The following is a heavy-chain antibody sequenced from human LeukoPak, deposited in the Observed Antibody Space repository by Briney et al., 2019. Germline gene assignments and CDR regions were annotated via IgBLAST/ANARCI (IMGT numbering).Heavy chain of an antibody. CDR3: ARGGTPGYSSGRIDY. CDR1: GFTVSSNY. V-gene: IGHV3-53*04. Sequence: PGGSLRLSCAASGFTVSSNYMSWVRQAPGKGLEWVSVIYSAGNTYYADSVKGRFTISRHNSENTLYLHMDSLRVEDTAVYFCARGGTPGYSSGRIDYWGQGTLVTVSS. CDR2: IYSAGNT. J-gene: IGHJ4*02. D-gene: IGHD6-19*01.